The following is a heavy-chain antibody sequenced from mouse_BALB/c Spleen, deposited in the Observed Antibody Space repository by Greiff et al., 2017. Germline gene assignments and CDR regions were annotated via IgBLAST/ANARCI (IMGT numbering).Heavy chain of an antibody. J-gene: IGHJ2*01. D-gene: IGHD1-1*02. Sequence: EVQRVESGGGLVQPGGSRKLSCAASGFTFSSFGMHWVRQAPEKGLEWVAYISSGSSTIYYADTVKGRFTISRDNPKNTLFLQMTSLRSEDTAMYYCARSHGYFDYWGQGTTLTVSS. V-gene: IGHV5-17*02. CDR1: GFTFSSFG. CDR3: ARSHGYFDY. CDR2: ISSGSSTI.